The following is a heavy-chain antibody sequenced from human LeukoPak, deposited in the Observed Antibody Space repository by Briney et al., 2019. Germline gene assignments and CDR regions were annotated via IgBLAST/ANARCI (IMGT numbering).Heavy chain of an antibody. D-gene: IGHD3-10*01. CDR3: ARESGSYFDY. CDR2: INPNSGGT. CDR1: GYTFTDYY. V-gene: IGHV1-2*02. J-gene: IGHJ4*02. Sequence: ASVKVSCKASGYTFTDYYMHWVRQAPGQGLEWMGWINPNSGGTNYAQKFQGRVTMTRDTSISTAYMELTRLRSDDSATYYCARESGSYFDYWGQGTLVNVSS.